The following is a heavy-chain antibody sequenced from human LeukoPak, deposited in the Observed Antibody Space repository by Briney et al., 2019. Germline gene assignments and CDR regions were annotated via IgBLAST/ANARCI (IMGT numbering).Heavy chain of an antibody. D-gene: IGHD6-19*01. CDR2: LSFDESS. CDR1: GIHFGASI. J-gene: IGHJ3*02. V-gene: IGHV3-30*04. Sequence: GTSLRLSCATPGIHFGASIMHWIRQAPGKGLEWVAGLSFDESSYYGGSVEGRFIISGDNSKRTLYLQMNSLKVEDTALYYCAREGHSSGFAPAFDTWGQGTMVTVSS. CDR3: AREGHSSGFAPAFDT.